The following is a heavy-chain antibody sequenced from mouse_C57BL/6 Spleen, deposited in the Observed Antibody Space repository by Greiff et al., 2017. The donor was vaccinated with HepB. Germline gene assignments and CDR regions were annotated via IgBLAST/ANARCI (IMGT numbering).Heavy chain of an antibody. J-gene: IGHJ4*01. D-gene: IGHD2-1*01. Sequence: DVHLVESGGGLVKPGGSLKLSCAASGFTFSDYGMHWVRQAPEKGLEWVAYISSGSSTIYYADTVKGRFTISRDNAKNTLFLQMTSLRSEDTAMYYCARSYYGNYYAMDYWGQGTSVTVSS. CDR1: GFTFSDYG. V-gene: IGHV5-17*01. CDR2: ISSGSSTI. CDR3: ARSYYGNYYAMDY.